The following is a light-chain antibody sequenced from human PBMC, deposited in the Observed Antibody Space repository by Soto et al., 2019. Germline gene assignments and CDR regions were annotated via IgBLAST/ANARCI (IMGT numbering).Light chain of an antibody. Sequence: QSALTQPASVSGSPGQSITISCTGTSSDVGSYDLVSWYQQYPGKAPKLMIYDVSERPSGVSNRFSGSKSGNTASLTISGLQAEDEADYYCCSYAGSRTYVLGGGTKVTVL. V-gene: IGLV2-23*02. J-gene: IGLJ2*01. CDR2: DVS. CDR3: CSYAGSRTYV. CDR1: SSDVGSYDL.